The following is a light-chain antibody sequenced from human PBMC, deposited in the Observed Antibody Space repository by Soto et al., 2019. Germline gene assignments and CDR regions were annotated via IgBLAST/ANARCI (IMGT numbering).Light chain of an antibody. CDR3: QQSYSTPLT. J-gene: IGKJ4*01. V-gene: IGKV1-39*01. CDR1: QSTSGY. Sequence: DIPMTQSPSSLSASVGDRVTITCRASQSTSGYLNWYQQKPGKAPKLLIYAASSLQSGVPSRFSGSGSGTDFTLTISSLQPEDFATYYCQQSYSTPLTFGGGTKVEIK. CDR2: AAS.